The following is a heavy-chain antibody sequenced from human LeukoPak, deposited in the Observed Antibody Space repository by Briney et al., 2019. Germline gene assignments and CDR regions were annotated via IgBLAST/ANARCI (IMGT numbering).Heavy chain of an antibody. Sequence: GGSLRLSCAASGFTFSSFSMNWVRQAPGKGLEWVSSISSSSSYIYYADSVKGRFTISRDNAKNSLYLQMNSLRAEDTAVYYCASSPTGGSGSYYFDYWGQGTLVTVSS. D-gene: IGHD3-10*01. CDR1: GFTFSSFS. CDR2: ISSSSSYI. V-gene: IGHV3-21*01. CDR3: ASSPTGGSGSYYFDY. J-gene: IGHJ4*02.